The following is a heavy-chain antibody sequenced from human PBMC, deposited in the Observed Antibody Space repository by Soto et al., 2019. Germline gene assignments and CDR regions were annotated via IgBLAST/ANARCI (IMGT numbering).Heavy chain of an antibody. J-gene: IGHJ4*02. CDR3: AKDRHGWYYFDY. D-gene: IGHD2-15*01. V-gene: IGHV3-30*02. Sequence: SVKGRFTISRDNSKNTLYLQMNSLRTEDTAVYYCAKDRHGWYYFDYWGQGTLVTVST.